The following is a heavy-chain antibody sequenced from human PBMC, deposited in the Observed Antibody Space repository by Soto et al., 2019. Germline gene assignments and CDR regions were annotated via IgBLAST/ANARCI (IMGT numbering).Heavy chain of an antibody. V-gene: IGHV1-18*01. J-gene: IGHJ6*02. Sequence: ASVKVSCKASGYTFTSYGISWVRQAPGQGLEWMGWISAYNGNTNYAQKLQGRVTMTTDTSTSTAYMELRSLRSDDTAVYYCARVDIVVVPAAPTFYYYYGMDVWGQGTTVTV. CDR3: ARVDIVVVPAAPTFYYYYGMDV. CDR2: ISAYNGNT. CDR1: GYTFTSYG. D-gene: IGHD2-2*03.